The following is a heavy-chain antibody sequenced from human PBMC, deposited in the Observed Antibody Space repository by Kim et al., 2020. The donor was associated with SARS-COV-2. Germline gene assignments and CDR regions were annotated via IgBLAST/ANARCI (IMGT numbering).Heavy chain of an antibody. CDR2: VKSMTDGGAT. CDR1: GLTVNSAW. CDR3: TTAAPWQGGVHR. Sequence: GGSLRLSCAASGLTVNSAWMSWVHQGPGKGLEWVGRVKSMTDGGATEYGAPVKDRFIISRDESKNTLYLHMNSLKIEDTAVYYCTTAAPWQGGVHRWGQGTLVTVAS. J-gene: IGHJ4*02. V-gene: IGHV3-15*01. D-gene: IGHD3-16*01.